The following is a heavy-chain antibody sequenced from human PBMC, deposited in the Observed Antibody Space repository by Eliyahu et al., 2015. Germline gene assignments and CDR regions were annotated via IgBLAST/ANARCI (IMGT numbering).Heavy chain of an antibody. CDR2: INHSGVK. D-gene: IGHD3-9*01. CDR3: TRAPLDYDILTGYTFDM. Sequence: QVQLQQWGAGLLKPSETLSLICTVXGGSFSXYYWNWVRQPPGKGLEWIGQINHSGVKNYNPSLKRRITISVDTSKNQFSLNLKSVTDADTAVYYCTRAPLDYDILTGYTFDMWGQGTRVTVSS. CDR1: GGSFSXYY. J-gene: IGHJ3*02. V-gene: IGHV4-34*01.